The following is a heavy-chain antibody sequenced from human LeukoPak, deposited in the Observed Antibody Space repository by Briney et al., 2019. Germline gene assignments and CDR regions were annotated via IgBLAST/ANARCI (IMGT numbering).Heavy chain of an antibody. D-gene: IGHD5-24*01. CDR2: ISSNGGST. CDR1: GFTFSSYA. J-gene: IGHJ4*02. CDR3: ARGGGSRDGYNWSLF. V-gene: IGHV3-64*01. Sequence: GGSLRLSCAASGFTFSSYAMHWVRQAPGKGLEYVSAISSNGGSTYYANAVKGRFTISRDNSKSTLYLQMGSLRAEDMAVYYCARGGGSRDGYNWSLFRGQGTLVTVSS.